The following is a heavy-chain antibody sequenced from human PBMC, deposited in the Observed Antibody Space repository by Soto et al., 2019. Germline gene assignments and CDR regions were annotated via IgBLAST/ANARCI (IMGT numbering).Heavy chain of an antibody. J-gene: IGHJ3*01. Sequence: PGGSLRLSCAASGFTFSSYAMHWVRQAPGKGLEWVAVISYDGSNKYYADSVKGRFTISRDNSKNTLYLQMNSLRAEDTAVYYCERDHWGIEADGTFAGAFDLWGQGTMVTVSS. CDR3: ERDHWGIEADGTFAGAFDL. V-gene: IGHV3-30-3*01. D-gene: IGHD6-13*01. CDR2: ISYDGSNK. CDR1: GFTFSSYA.